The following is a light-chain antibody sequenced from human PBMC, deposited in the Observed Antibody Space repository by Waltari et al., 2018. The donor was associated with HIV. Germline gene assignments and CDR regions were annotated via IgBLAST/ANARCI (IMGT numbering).Light chain of an antibody. J-gene: IGKJ2*01. CDR1: QSVLFNSNNRNY. CDR3: QQDFSTRYN. V-gene: IGKV4-1*01. Sequence: DIVITHSPDSLAVSLVESATINCKSSQSVLFNSNNRNYLAWYQQKREQPPKLLMYWASTREYGVPDRFSGSGAGTDFTLTISSLQAEDVAVYVWQQDFSTRYNFGQGTKLEIK. CDR2: WAS.